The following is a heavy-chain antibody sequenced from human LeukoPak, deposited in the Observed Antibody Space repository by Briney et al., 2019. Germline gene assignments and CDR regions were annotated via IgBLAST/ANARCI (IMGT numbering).Heavy chain of an antibody. Sequence: ASVTVSCTASGYTFTSYYMHWVRQAPGQGLEWMGWISAYNGNTNYAQKLQGRVTMTTDTSTSTAYMELRSLRSDDTAVYYCARGNYDILTGPRRTDAFDIWGQGTKVTVSS. J-gene: IGHJ3*02. CDR3: ARGNYDILTGPRRTDAFDI. CDR1: GYTFTSYY. D-gene: IGHD3-9*01. CDR2: ISAYNGNT. V-gene: IGHV1-18*04.